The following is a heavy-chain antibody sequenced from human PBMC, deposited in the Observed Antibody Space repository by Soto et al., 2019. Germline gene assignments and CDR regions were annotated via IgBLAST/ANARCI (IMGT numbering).Heavy chain of an antibody. Sequence: QVQLVQSGAEVKKPGASVKVSCKASGYTFTSYAISWVRQAPGQGPEWMGWINAYNGNTNYAQKLQGRVTMTTDTATSTAYVELMSLRSDDTAVYYGARELPPVDYWGQGTLVTVSS. CDR1: GYTFTSYA. CDR3: ARELPPVDY. CDR2: INAYNGNT. V-gene: IGHV1-18*01. J-gene: IGHJ4*02.